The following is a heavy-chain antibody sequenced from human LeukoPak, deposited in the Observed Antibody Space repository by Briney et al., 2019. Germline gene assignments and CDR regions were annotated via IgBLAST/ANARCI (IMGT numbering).Heavy chain of an antibody. J-gene: IGHJ4*02. CDR2: IIPIFGTA. CDR1: GGTFSSYA. CDR3: ARDETGYYYDSSGYPFAY. Sequence: SVKVSCKASGGTFSSYAISWVRQAPGQGLEWMGGIIPIFGTANYAQKFQGRVTITTDESTSTAYMELSSLRSEDTAVYYCARDETGYYYDSSGYPFAYWGQGTLVTVSS. V-gene: IGHV1-69*05. D-gene: IGHD3-22*01.